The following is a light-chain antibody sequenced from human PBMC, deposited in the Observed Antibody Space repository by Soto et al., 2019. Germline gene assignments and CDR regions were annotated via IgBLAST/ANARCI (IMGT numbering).Light chain of an antibody. CDR2: AAS. CDR3: QQSYIAPLT. J-gene: IGKJ4*01. V-gene: IGKV1-8*01. Sequence: AIRMTQSPPSLSASTGDRVTITCRASQGISSYLAWYQQKPGKAPKLLIYAASTLQSGVPSRFSGSGSGTDFTLTISSLQPEDFATYYCQQSYIAPLTFGGGTKVDIK. CDR1: QGISSY.